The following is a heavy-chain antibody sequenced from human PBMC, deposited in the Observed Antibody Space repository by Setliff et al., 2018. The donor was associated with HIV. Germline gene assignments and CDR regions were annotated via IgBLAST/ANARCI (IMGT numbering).Heavy chain of an antibody. J-gene: IGHJ4*02. CDR1: SGSISVYY. D-gene: IGHD2-2*01. Sequence: SETLSLTCSVPSGSISVYYWSWVRQPPGRGLEWIGNVSYSGSTSYNPTLNSRVTMSVDTSRDQFSLKLSSVTAADTAVYYCARARGRAQLSYYFDYWGQGRLVTVSS. CDR2: VSYSGST. V-gene: IGHV4-59*01. CDR3: ARARGRAQLSYYFDY.